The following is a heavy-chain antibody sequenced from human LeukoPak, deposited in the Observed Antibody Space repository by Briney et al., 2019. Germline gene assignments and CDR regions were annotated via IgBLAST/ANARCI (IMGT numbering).Heavy chain of an antibody. Sequence: SEALSLTCAVYSGSFSGYYCSWIRQPPGKGLEWIGEINHSGSTNYNPSLKSRVTISVDTSKNQFSLKLSSVTTVDTAVYFCARSRDGYYPLDYWGQGTLVTVSS. CDR2: INHSGST. D-gene: IGHD5-24*01. CDR1: SGSFSGYY. CDR3: ARSRDGYYPLDY. J-gene: IGHJ4*02. V-gene: IGHV4-34*01.